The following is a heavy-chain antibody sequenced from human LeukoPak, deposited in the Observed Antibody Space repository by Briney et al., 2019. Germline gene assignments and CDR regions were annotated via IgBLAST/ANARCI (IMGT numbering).Heavy chain of an antibody. J-gene: IGHJ4*02. Sequence: GASVKVSCKAFGYTFTGYWMHWVRQAPGQGLEWMGGIIPIFDTADYAQKFQGRLTITADESTSTAYMELSSLRAEDTAVYYCARDLVGSHTSYSSGAWDYWGQGTLVTVSS. D-gene: IGHD3-9*01. CDR2: IIPIFDTA. CDR1: GYTFTGYW. CDR3: ARDLVGSHTSYSSGAWDY. V-gene: IGHV1-69*13.